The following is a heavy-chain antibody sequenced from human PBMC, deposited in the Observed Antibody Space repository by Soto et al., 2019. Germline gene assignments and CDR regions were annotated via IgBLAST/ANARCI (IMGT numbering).Heavy chain of an antibody. D-gene: IGHD6-19*01. CDR1: GFTFSSYG. J-gene: IGHJ4*02. CDR3: AKGPHLYSSGWYGDY. CDR2: ISYDGSNK. Sequence: PGGSLRLSCAASGFTFSSYGMHWVCQAPGKGLEWVAVISYDGSNKYYADSVKGRFTISRDNSKNTLYLQMNSLRAEDTAVYYCAKGPHLYSSGWYGDYWGQGTLVTVSS. V-gene: IGHV3-30*18.